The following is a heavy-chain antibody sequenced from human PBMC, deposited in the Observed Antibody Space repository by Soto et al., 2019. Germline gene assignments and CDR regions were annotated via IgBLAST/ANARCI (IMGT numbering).Heavy chain of an antibody. CDR1: GGTFSSYA. J-gene: IGHJ4*02. CDR2: IIPIFGTA. Sequence: KVSCKASGGTFSSYAISWVRQAPGQGLEWMGGIIPIFGTANYAQKFQGRVTITADESTSTAYMELSSLRSEDTAVYYCARETYYYDSSGYYSHRWVFDYWGQGTLVTVSS. D-gene: IGHD3-22*01. CDR3: ARETYYYDSSGYYSHRWVFDY. V-gene: IGHV1-69*01.